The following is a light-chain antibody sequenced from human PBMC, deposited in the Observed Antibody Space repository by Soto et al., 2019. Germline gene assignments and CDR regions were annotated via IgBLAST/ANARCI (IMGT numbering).Light chain of an antibody. Sequence: IQMTQSPSPLSASVGDRVTMTCRASQTISTYLNWYQQKPGKAPKLLIYGASSLQSGVPSRFSGSGSGTDFTLTISSLQPEDFATYYCQQYDSFSVTFGQGTKVDIK. CDR3: QQYDSFSVT. V-gene: IGKV1-39*01. CDR2: GAS. CDR1: QTISTY. J-gene: IGKJ1*01.